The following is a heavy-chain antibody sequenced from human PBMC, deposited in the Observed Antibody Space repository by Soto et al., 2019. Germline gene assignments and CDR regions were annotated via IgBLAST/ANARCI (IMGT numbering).Heavy chain of an antibody. CDR2: IIPIFGTA. CDR3: ARDLKQQLVLPYYGMDV. J-gene: IGHJ6*02. V-gene: IGHV1-69*13. CDR1: GGTFSSYA. D-gene: IGHD6-13*01. Sequence: SVKVSCKASGGTFSSYAISWVRQAPGQGLEWMGGIIPIFGTANYAQKFQGRVTITADESTSTAYMELSSLRSEDTAVYYCARDLKQQLVLPYYGMDVWGQGTTVTVSS.